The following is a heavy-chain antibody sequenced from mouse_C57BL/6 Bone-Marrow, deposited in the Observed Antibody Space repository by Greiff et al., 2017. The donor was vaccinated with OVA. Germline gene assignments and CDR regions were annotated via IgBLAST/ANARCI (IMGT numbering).Heavy chain of an antibody. D-gene: IGHD1-1*01. CDR2: IYPGSGST. CDR3: ARGDYYGSSYGWYFDV. Sequence: QVQLKQSGAELVKPGASVKMSCKASGYTFTSYWITWVKQRPGQGLEWIGDIYPGSGSTNYNEKFKSKATLTVDTSSSTAYMQLSSLTSEDSAVYYCARGDYYGSSYGWYFDVWGTGTTVTVSS. J-gene: IGHJ1*03. V-gene: IGHV1-55*01. CDR1: GYTFTSYW.